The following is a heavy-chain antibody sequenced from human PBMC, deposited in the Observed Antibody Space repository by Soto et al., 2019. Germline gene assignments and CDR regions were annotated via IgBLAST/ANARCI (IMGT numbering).Heavy chain of an antibody. V-gene: IGHV6-1*01. D-gene: IGHD1-26*01. CDR2: TYYRSKWYY. CDR1: GDSVSSNSAG. J-gene: IGHJ4*01. Sequence: PSQTLSLTCAITGDSVSSNSAGWSWVRQSPSRGREWLGRTYYRSKWYYEYAVSVRGRITINPDTSKNQYSLQLNSVTPEDTAVYFCARGEQYSGRIFDYWGQGTPVTVSS. CDR3: ARGEQYSGRIFDY.